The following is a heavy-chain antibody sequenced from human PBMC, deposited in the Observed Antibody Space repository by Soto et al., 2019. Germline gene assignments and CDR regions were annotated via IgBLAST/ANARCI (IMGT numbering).Heavy chain of an antibody. CDR2: ICYDGSNE. CDR1: GFNFRSFG. J-gene: IGHJ5*02. CDR3: ARGRYVGGSTFDP. V-gene: IGHV3-33*01. D-gene: IGHD6-25*01. Sequence: GGSLRLSCAASGFNFRSFGMHWVRQAPGKGLEWLAFICYDGSNEYYADSVKGRFTVSRDNSKNTLSLQMNSLSVEDTAGYYWARGRYVGGSTFDPWGKGTPVTVSS.